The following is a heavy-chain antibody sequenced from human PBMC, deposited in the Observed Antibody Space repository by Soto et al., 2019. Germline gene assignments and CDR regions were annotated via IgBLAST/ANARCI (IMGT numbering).Heavy chain of an antibody. V-gene: IGHV4-39*01. D-gene: IGHD2-2*01. J-gene: IGHJ6*02. CDR2: IYSGATK. CDR3: GRQPGQCDRTTCFGYYTVDV. CDR1: GGSISSSTNS. Sequence: QLQLQESGPRLVKPSETLSLTCSVSGGSISSSTNSWGWIRQPPGKGLEWIGTIYSGATKHYNPSVEGRVAISAYPPGNQLSLRLSSVTAADTAVYYCGRQPGQCDRTTCFGYYTVDVWGQGTTVTVS.